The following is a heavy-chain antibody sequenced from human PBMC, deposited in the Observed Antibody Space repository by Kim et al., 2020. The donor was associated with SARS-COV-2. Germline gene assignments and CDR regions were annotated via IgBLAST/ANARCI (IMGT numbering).Heavy chain of an antibody. CDR3: ARASTTSALWFGELLPIRSRCYYCAMDV. D-gene: IGHD3-10*01. CDR1: GGSISSYY. J-gene: IGHJ6*01. CDR2: IYYSGST. V-gene: IGHV4-59*13. Sequence: SETLSLTCTVSGGSISSYYWSWIRQPPGKGLEWIGYIYYSGSTNYNPSLKSRVTISVDTSKNQFSLKLSSVTAADTAVYYCARASTTSALWFGELLPIRSRCYYCAMDVWGQGTTVTVSS.